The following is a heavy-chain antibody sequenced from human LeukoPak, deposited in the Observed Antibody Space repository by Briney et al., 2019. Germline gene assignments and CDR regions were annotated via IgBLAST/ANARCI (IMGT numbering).Heavy chain of an antibody. CDR3: AKGGDYDILTGYTPPFDC. CDR1: GFTFSTYA. V-gene: IGHV3-23*01. J-gene: IGHJ4*02. D-gene: IGHD3-9*01. Sequence: GGSLRLSCAASGFTFSTYAMTWVRQAPGKGLEWVSGISGSGGDTYYADSEKGRFTISRDNSKNTLYLQMNSLRAEDTAVYYCAKGGDYDILTGYTPPFDCWGQGTLVTVSS. CDR2: ISGSGGDT.